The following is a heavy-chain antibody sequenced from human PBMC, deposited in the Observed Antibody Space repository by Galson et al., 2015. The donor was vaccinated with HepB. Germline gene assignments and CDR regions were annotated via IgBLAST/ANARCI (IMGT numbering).Heavy chain of an antibody. CDR3: TTKETYYDFWSGYYQGGAPDY. J-gene: IGHJ4*02. CDR1: GFTFSNAW. D-gene: IGHD3-3*01. CDR2: IKSKTDGGTT. V-gene: IGHV3-15*01. Sequence: SLRLSCAASGFTFSNAWMSWVRQAPGKGLEWVGRIKSKTDGGTTDYAAPVKGRFTISRDDSKNTLYLQMNSLKTEDTAVYYCTTKETYYDFWSGYYQGGAPDYWGQGTLVTVSS.